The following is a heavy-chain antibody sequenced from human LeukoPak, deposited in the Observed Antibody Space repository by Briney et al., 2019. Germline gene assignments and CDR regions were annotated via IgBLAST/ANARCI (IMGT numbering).Heavy chain of an antibody. Sequence: PSETLSLTCTASGGSINSGDYYWSWIRQPPEKGPEWIGFIYYSGNTYYNSSLKSRVTISIDPSKNQFSLKLTSVSAADTAVYYRVGGDTGSKVGYWGQGTLVTVSS. CDR2: IYYSGNT. CDR3: VGGDTGSKVGY. CDR1: GGSINSGDYY. V-gene: IGHV4-30-4*08. J-gene: IGHJ4*02. D-gene: IGHD5-18*01.